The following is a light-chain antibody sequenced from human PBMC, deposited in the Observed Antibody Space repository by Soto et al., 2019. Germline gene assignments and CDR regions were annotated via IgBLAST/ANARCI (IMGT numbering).Light chain of an antibody. V-gene: IGLV2-11*01. CDR3: CSYAGNSLWV. CDR2: DVS. CDR1: NSDVGGYNY. J-gene: IGLJ3*02. Sequence: QSALTQPRSVSGSPGQSVTISCTGTNSDVGGYNYVSWYQQHPDKAPKLVIYDVSKRPSGVPDRFSGSKSGNTASLTISGLQAEDEADYYCCSYAGNSLWVFGGGTQLTVL.